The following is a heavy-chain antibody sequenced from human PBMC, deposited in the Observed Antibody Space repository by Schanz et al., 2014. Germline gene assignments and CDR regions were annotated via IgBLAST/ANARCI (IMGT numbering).Heavy chain of an antibody. J-gene: IGHJ3*01. Sequence: QVQLVESGGGVVQPGTSLRLSCAASGFTFRGHAMHWVRQAPGQGLEKVAVTSTDGTKTYYAASVRGRFTISRDNSKTTVYLQMNSLRSEDTAVYYCTRDRGALINHNDALDLWGQGKMVSVSS. D-gene: IGHD3-16*01. V-gene: IGHV3-30*04. CDR1: GFTFRGHA. CDR2: TSTDGTKT. CDR3: TRDRGALINHNDALDL.